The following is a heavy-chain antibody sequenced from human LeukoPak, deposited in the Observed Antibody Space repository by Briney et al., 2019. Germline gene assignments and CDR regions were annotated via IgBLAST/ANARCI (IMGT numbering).Heavy chain of an antibody. CDR1: GYPFSSYS. D-gene: IGHD2/OR15-2a*01. V-gene: IGHV3-48*02. J-gene: IGHJ4*02. CDR2: ISVSGGVG. CDR3: ARDRGYFYDQLDY. Sequence: GVLRLSCVASGYPFSSYSMKWIRQAPGKGLEWVSYISVSGGVGSYADSVKGRFTISRDDARNSLYLQMNSLKDEDTAVYYCARDRGYFYDQLDYWGQGTLVTVSS.